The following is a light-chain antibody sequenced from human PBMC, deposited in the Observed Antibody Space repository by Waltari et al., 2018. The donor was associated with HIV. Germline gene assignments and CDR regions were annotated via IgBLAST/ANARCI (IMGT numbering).Light chain of an antibody. CDR2: GAS. Sequence: VLTQSPGTLSLSPGARATLSCRASQSISSSDLAWYQQKPGQAPRLLIYGASSGATGIPDRFSGSGSGTDFTLTISRLEPEDFAVYYCQQYGNSPLTFGGGTKVEIK. V-gene: IGKV3-20*01. J-gene: IGKJ4*01. CDR1: QSISSSD. CDR3: QQYGNSPLT.